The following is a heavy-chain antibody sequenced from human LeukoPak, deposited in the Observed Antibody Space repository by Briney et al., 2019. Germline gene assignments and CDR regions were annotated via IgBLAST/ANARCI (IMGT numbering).Heavy chain of an antibody. CDR1: RFSLSTSEVG. CDR3: AHKAVTGRYRYLYFDY. V-gene: IGHV2-5*02. J-gene: IGHJ4*02. D-gene: IGHD3-16*02. CDR2: IYWDDNK. Sequence: ESGPTLVNPTQTLTLTCTFSRFSLSTSEVGVGWIRQPPGKALEWLALIYWDDNKRYSPSLKSRLTITKDTSINQVVLTMTNMDPVDTATYYCAHKAVTGRYRYLYFDYWGQGTLVTVSS.